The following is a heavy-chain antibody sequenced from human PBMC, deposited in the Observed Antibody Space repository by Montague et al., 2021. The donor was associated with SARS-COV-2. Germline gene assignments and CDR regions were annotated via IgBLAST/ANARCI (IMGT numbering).Heavy chain of an antibody. V-gene: IGHV4-31*03. CDR1: GASLSSGGYF. Sequence: TLSLTCSVSGASLSSGGYFWAWVRQLPGKDLEWIGYIFHSGNTYYNPSLKSRVIISQDTSDNHLFLTLMSVTAADTAVCYCARPGRDRSAWNPWDWFDPWGQGIPVIVSS. CDR3: ARPGRDRSAWNPWDWFDP. CDR2: IFHSGNT. J-gene: IGHJ5*02. D-gene: IGHD3-22*01.